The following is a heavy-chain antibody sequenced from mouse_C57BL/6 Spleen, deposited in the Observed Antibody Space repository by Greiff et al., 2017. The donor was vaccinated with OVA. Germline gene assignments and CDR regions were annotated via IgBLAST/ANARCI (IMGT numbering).Heavy chain of an antibody. Sequence: VKLVESGPGLVAPSQSLSITCTVSGFSLTSYGVHWVRQPPGKGLEWLVVIWSDGSPPSHSALKSRLSISKANSKSQVLLKMNSIQTDDTAMDYCARRGSFYAMDYWGQGTSVTVSS. CDR2: IWSDGSP. J-gene: IGHJ4*01. D-gene: IGHD1-1*01. CDR3: ARRGSFYAMDY. V-gene: IGHV2-6*03. CDR1: GFSLTSYG.